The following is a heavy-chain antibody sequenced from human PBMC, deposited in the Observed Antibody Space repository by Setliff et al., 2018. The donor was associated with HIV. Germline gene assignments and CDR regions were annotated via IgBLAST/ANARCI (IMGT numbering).Heavy chain of an antibody. J-gene: IGHJ3*02. CDR1: GYTFTSYD. V-gene: IGHV1-8*02. CDR2: MNPNSGNT. Sequence: ASVKVSCKASGYTFTSYDINWVRQATGQGLEWMGWMNPNSGNTGYAQKFQGRVTMTRNTSISTAYMELSSLRSEDTAVYYCAGGSSYSSSWYVFRPQALNDAFDIWAQGTMVTV. CDR3: AGGSSYSSSWYVFRPQALNDAFDI. D-gene: IGHD6-13*01.